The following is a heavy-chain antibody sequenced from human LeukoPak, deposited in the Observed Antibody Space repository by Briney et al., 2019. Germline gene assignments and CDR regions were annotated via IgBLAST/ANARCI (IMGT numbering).Heavy chain of an antibody. J-gene: IGHJ3*02. D-gene: IGHD3-10*01. CDR2: IYTSGST. V-gene: IGHV4-4*07. Sequence: SETLSLTCTVSGGSISSYYWSWIRQPAGKGLEWIGRIYTSGSTNYNPSLKSRVTISVDRSKNQFSLKLSSVTAADTAVYYCARDSYLYGSGSYLGAFDIWGQGTMVTVSS. CDR1: GGSISSYY. CDR3: ARDSYLYGSGSYLGAFDI.